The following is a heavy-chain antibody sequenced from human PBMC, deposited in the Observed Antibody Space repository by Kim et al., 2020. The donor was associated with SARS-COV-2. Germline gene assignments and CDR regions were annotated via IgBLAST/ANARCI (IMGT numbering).Heavy chain of an antibody. J-gene: IGHJ4*02. CDR3: ASGDSSGYYDY. Sequence: ANYAQKFQGRVTITADESTSTAYMELSSLRSEDTAVYYCASGDSSGYYDYWGQGTLVTVSS. D-gene: IGHD3-22*01. CDR2: A. V-gene: IGHV1-69*01.